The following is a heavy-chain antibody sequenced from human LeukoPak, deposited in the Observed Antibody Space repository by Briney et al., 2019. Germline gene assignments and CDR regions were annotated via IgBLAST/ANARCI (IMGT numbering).Heavy chain of an antibody. Sequence: SETLSLTCTVSGGSISSGDYYWSWIRQPPGKGLEWIGYIYYGGSSYYNPSLKSRVTISLDTSKNQFSLKLSSVTAADTAVYYCARGPVYMDVWGTGTTVTVSS. CDR1: GGSISSGDYY. CDR3: ARGPVYMDV. J-gene: IGHJ6*04. V-gene: IGHV4-30-4*01. D-gene: IGHD5/OR15-5a*01. CDR2: IYYGGSS.